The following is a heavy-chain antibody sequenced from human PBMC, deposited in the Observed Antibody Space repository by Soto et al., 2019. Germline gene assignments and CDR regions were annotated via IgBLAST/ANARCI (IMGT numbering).Heavy chain of an antibody. V-gene: IGHV3-15*07. CDR3: TTDPVTMIVVVPSSG. Sequence: GGSLRLSCAASGFTFSNAWMNWVRQAPGKGLEWVGRIKGKTDGGTTDYAAPVKGRFTISRDDSKNTLYLQMSSLKTEDTAVYYCTTDPVTMIVVVPSSGWGQGTLVTVSS. CDR1: GFTFSNAW. D-gene: IGHD3-22*01. J-gene: IGHJ4*02. CDR2: IKGKTDGGTT.